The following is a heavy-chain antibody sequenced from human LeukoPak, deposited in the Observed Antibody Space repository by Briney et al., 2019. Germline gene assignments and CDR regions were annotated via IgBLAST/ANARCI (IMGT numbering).Heavy chain of an antibody. D-gene: IGHD3-10*01. CDR2: ICHSGST. J-gene: IGHJ6*03. CDR1: GGSISSSHHY. CDR3: ARERANGAGSYYYYYFMDV. V-gene: IGHV4-39*07. Sequence: SETLSLTCTVSGGSISSSHHYWGWIRQPPGKGLEWIGTICHSGSTFSNPSLKSRVTISVDTSRNQFSLKLSSVTAADTALYYCARERANGAGSYYYYYFMDVWGKGTTVTVSS.